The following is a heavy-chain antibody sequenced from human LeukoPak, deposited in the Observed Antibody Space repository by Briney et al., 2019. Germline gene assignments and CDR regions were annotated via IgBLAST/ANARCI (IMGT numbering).Heavy chain of an antibody. D-gene: IGHD2-2*01. Sequence: GGSLRLSCAASGFTFSSYAMSWVRQAPGKGLEWVSAISGSGGSTYYADSVKGRFTISRDNSKNTLYLQMNSLRAEDTAVYYCAKDPRQGYCSSTSCYDWFDPWGQGTLVTVSS. J-gene: IGHJ5*02. CDR3: AKDPRQGYCSSTSCYDWFDP. CDR1: GFTFSSYA. CDR2: ISGSGGST. V-gene: IGHV3-23*01.